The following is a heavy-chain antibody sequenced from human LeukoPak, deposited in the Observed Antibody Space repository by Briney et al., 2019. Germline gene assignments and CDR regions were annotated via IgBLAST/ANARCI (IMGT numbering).Heavy chain of an antibody. V-gene: IGHV3-20*04. CDR3: AKDVITDYYDSSGVSFDY. CDR2: INWNGGST. J-gene: IGHJ4*02. D-gene: IGHD3-22*01. CDR1: GFTFDDYG. Sequence: WGSLRLSCVASGFTFDDYGLSWVRQAPGKGLEWVSGINWNGGSTGYADSVKGRFTISRDNAKKSLYLQMHSLRAEDTAVYYCAKDVITDYYDSSGVSFDYWGQGTLVTVSS.